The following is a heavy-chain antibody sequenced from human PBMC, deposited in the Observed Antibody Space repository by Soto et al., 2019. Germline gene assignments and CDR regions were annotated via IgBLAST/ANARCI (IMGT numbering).Heavy chain of an antibody. V-gene: IGHV3-49*04. CDR1: GFRFGDYA. J-gene: IGHJ6*01. CDR3: LTVGAFCGFSTCPSPFSYVIDV. CDR2: IKRLVFPGAT. Sequence: GGSLRLSCTTSGFRFGDYAMTWVRQSQGKGLEWVGRIKRLVFPGATSHAPCLQGRFTISVEDSTITVHLQMNRLPPADTAVYYCLTVGAFCGFSTCPSPFSYVIDVSGPGTT. D-gene: IGHD2-21*01.